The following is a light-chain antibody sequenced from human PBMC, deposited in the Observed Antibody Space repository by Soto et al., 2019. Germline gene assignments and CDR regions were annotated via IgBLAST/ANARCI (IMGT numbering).Light chain of an antibody. CDR3: IQGTHWPPGYT. V-gene: IGKV2-30*02. J-gene: IGKJ2*01. CDR2: LVS. Sequence: DVVMTQSPLSLPVTLGQPASISCRSSQSLVHSDGNTYLNWFQQRPGQSPRRLIYLVSTRDSGGPDRFSGSGSCTDFTLKISRVEAEDVGVYYCIQGTHWPPGYTFGQGTRLEIK. CDR1: QSLVHSDGNTY.